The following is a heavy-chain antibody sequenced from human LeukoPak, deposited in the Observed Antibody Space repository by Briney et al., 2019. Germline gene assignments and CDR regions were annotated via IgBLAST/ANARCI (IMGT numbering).Heavy chain of an antibody. CDR3: AKGTISVLDY. CDR2: ISGSGSPT. Sequence: PGGSLRLSCSASGFTFSNYAITWVRQAPGKGLEWVSLISGSGSPTYYADSVKGRFTVSRDNSKNTLYLQMNSLRADDTAVYYCAKGTISVLDYWGQGTLVT. J-gene: IGHJ4*02. D-gene: IGHD2-21*01. CDR1: GFTFSNYA. V-gene: IGHV3-23*01.